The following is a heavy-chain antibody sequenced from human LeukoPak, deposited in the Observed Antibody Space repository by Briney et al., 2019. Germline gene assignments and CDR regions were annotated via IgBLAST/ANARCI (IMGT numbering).Heavy chain of an antibody. CDR1: GFPFSTSS. J-gene: IGHJ3*02. Sequence: GGSLRLSCAASGFPFSTSSVHWVRQAPGKGLLWVSRISSDGGTTEYADSVKGRFAISRDNAKNTLYLQMNRLRAEDTAVYYCSARFRDVLDIWRQGTMVSVSS. CDR2: ISSDGGTT. V-gene: IGHV3-74*01. CDR3: SARFRDVLDI.